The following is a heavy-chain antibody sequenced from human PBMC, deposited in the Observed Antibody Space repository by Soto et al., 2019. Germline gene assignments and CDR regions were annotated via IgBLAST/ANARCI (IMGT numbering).Heavy chain of an antibody. J-gene: IGHJ4*02. CDR2: ISYDGSNK. Sequence: GGSLRLSCAASGFTFRSYAMHWVRQAPGKGLEWVAVISYDGSNKYYADSVKGRFTISRDNSKNTLYLQMNSLRAEDTAVYSCARDPKPDILAYFDYWGQGTLVTVSS. D-gene: IGHD3-9*01. CDR1: GFTFRSYA. V-gene: IGHV3-30-3*01. CDR3: ARDPKPDILAYFDY.